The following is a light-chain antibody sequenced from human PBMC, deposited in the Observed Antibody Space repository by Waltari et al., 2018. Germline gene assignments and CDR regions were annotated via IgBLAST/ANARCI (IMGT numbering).Light chain of an antibody. J-gene: IGLJ2*01. Sequence: QSALTPPPSASGSPGQSVTISCTGTSSDVGAYNYVSWYQQHPGKAPKLMISEVSKRPSGVPDRFSGSKSGNTASLTVSGLQSEDEADYYCSSYGGSNTVVFGGGTKLTVL. CDR2: EVS. V-gene: IGLV2-8*01. CDR3: SSYGGSNTVV. CDR1: SSDVGAYNY.